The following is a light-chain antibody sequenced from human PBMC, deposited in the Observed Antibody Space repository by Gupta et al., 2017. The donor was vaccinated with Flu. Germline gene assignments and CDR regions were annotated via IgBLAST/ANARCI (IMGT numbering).Light chain of an antibody. V-gene: IGKV2-30*01. CDR3: MQGEPLRT. J-gene: IGKJ1*01. CDR2: KVS. CDR1: QSLVYSDGNTY. Sequence: DVVMTQSPLSLPVTLGQPASISCRSSQSLVYSDGNTYLNWFQQRPGQSPRRIIYKVSNRDSGGADRFSGSGSGNEFTLKSSRGEDEDVGVYYVMQGEPLRTFGQGTKLEIK.